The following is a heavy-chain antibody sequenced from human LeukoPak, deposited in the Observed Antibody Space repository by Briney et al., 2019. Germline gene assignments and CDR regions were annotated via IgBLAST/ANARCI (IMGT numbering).Heavy chain of an antibody. CDR2: ISGDGGST. V-gene: IGHV3-43*02. CDR3: AKVSSSWYLTDY. J-gene: IGHJ4*02. D-gene: IGHD6-13*01. Sequence: TGGSLRLSCAASGFTFDDYAMHWVRQAPGKGLKWVSLISGDGGSTYYADSVKGRFTISRDNSKNSLYLQMNSLRTEDTALYYCAKVSSSWYLTDYWGQGTLVTVSS. CDR1: GFTFDDYA.